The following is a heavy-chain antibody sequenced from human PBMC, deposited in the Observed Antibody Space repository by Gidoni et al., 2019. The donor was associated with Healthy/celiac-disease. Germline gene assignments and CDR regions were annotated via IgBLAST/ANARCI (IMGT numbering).Heavy chain of an antibody. J-gene: IGHJ5*02. CDR2: ISYSGST. CDR3: ARDFIAAPEVGFDP. V-gene: IGHV4-59*01. CDR1: GEATSSYY. Sequence: GEATSSYYWSWIRQPPGKGLEWMGYISYSGSTNCNPSLTSRVTITVDTSKNLCSLKLSSMSATDTAVYFYARDFIAAPEVGFDPWGQGTLVTVSS. D-gene: IGHD6-13*01.